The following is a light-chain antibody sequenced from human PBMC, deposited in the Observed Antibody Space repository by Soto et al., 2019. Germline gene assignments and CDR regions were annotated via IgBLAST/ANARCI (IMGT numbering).Light chain of an antibody. CDR3: QKYGSSGT. CDR1: QSVSNNY. Sequence: EIVLTQSPGTLSLSPGERATLSCRASQSVSNNYLAWYQQKPGQAPRLLIYGASNRDTGIPDRFSGSGSGTDFTLTISRLEPEDFAVYYCQKYGSSGTLGQGTKVDIK. J-gene: IGKJ1*01. CDR2: GAS. V-gene: IGKV3-20*01.